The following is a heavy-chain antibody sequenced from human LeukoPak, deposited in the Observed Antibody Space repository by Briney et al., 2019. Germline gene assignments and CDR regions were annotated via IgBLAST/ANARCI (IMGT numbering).Heavy chain of an antibody. CDR3: ARVYRGGSSSWFGGAFDI. Sequence: GGPLTLPCAPSVLSSCHQYGRWPPHAPGRGLEGCPYFSSSSSYTNYADSVKGRFTISRDHAKNSLYLQMNSLRAEDTAVYYCARVYRGGSSSWFGGAFDIWGQGTMVTVSS. CDR1: VLSSCHQY. V-gene: IGHV3-11*05. CDR2: FSSSSSYT. D-gene: IGHD6-13*01. J-gene: IGHJ3*02.